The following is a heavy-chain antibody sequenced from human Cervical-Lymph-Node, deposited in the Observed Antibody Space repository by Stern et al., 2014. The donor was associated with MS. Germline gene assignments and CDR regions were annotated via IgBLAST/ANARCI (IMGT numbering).Heavy chain of an antibody. D-gene: IGHD6-13*01. CDR1: GFTFEDYA. CDR2: LSWNSGKI. V-gene: IGHV3-9*01. CDR3: VKDVRSNWFSYFDY. Sequence: EVQLLESGGGLVQPGRSLRLSCVASGFTFEDYAMHWVRQVPGKGLEWVSGLSWNSGKIGYADSVKGRFTISRDNAKNSLYLQMNSLRPEDTALYFCVKDVRSNWFSYFDYWGQGTLVTVSS. J-gene: IGHJ4*02.